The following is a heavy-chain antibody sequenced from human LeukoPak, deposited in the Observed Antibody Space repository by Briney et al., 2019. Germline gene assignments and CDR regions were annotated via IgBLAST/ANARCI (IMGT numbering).Heavy chain of an antibody. V-gene: IGHV5-51*01. J-gene: IGHJ4*02. CDR1: GYSFTSYW. CDR2: IYPGDSDT. Sequence: PGESLKISCKGSGYSFTSYWIGWVRQMPGKGLEWMGIIYPGDSDTRYSPSFQGQVTISADKSISTAYLQWSSLKASDTAMYYCARSARLMGYSYGFSDYWGQGTLVTVSS. CDR3: ARSARLMGYSYGFSDY. D-gene: IGHD5-18*01.